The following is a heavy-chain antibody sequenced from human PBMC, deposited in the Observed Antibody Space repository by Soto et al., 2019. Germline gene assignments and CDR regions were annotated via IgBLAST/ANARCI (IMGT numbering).Heavy chain of an antibody. CDR3: ARDLSSSWPAGRFDP. J-gene: IGHJ5*02. D-gene: IGHD6-13*01. CDR1: GYTFTSYA. Sequence: ASVKVSCKASGYTFTSYAMHWVRQAPGQRLEWMGWINAGNGNTKYSQKFQGRVTITRDTSASTAYMELSSLRSEDTAVYYCARDLSSSWPAGRFDPWGQGTLVTVS. V-gene: IGHV1-3*01. CDR2: INAGNGNT.